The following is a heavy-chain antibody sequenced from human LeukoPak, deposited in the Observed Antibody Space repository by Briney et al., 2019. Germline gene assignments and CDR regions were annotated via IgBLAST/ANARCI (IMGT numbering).Heavy chain of an antibody. V-gene: IGHV4-31*03. J-gene: IGHJ5*02. D-gene: IGHD3-3*01. Sequence: SETLSLTCTVSGGSISSGGYYWSWLRQHPGKGLEWIGYIYYSGSTYYNPSLKSRVTISVDTSKNQFSLKLSSVTAADTAVYYCARPDFHGWFDPWGQGTLVTVSS. CDR2: IYYSGST. CDR3: ARPDFHGWFDP. CDR1: GGSISSGGYY.